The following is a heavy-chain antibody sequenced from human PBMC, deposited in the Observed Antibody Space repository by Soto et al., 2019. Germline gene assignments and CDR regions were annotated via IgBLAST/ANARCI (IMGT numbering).Heavy chain of an antibody. V-gene: IGHV1-69*01. CDR2: LIPTFSKS. CDR1: GGTFDLYA. Sequence: QVQVVQSGAEVKKPGSSVKVSCKISGGTFDLYALSWMRQAPGQGLEWMGGLIPTFSKSIYPQKLQGRLSITADESANKVYLDLRSLRSDHTAIYYCARGPFTMTGYYFDFWGQGTRVTVSS. D-gene: IGHD3-9*01. J-gene: IGHJ4*02. CDR3: ARGPFTMTGYYFDF.